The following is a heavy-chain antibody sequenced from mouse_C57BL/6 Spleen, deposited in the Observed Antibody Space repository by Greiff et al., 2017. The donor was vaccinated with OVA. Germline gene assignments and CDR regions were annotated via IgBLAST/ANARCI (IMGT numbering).Heavy chain of an antibody. Sequence: QVHVKQSGAELVKPGASVKISCKASGYAFSSYWMNWVKQRPGKGLEWIGQIYPGDGDTNYNGKFKGKATLTADKSSSTAYMQLSSLTSEDSAVYFCARGRLLHYFDYWGQGTTLTVSS. D-gene: IGHD1-1*01. V-gene: IGHV1-80*01. CDR1: GYAFSSYW. CDR2: IYPGDGDT. CDR3: ARGRLLHYFDY. J-gene: IGHJ2*01.